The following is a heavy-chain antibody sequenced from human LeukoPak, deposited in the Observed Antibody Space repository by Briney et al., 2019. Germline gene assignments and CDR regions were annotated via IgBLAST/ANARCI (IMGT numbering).Heavy chain of an antibody. D-gene: IGHD3-10*01. CDR3: TTDPLRGFGESE. V-gene: IGHV3-15*01. J-gene: IGHJ4*02. CDR1: GFTFSNAW. Sequence: TGGSLRLSCAASGFTFSNAWMSWVRQAPGKGLEWVGRIKSKTDGGTTDYAAPVKGRFTISRDDSKNTLYLQMNSLKTEDTAVYYCTTDPLRGFGESEWGQGTLVTVSS. CDR2: IKSKTDGGTT.